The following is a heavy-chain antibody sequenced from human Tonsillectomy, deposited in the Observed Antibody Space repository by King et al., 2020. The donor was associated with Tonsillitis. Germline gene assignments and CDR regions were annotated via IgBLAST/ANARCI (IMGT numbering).Heavy chain of an antibody. CDR2: IKQDGSEK. Sequence: QLVQSGGGLVQPGGSLRLSCEASGFTFSNYWMSWVRQAPGKGLEWVANIKQDGSEKYYVDSVKGRFTISRDNAKNLLYLQMNCLRAEDTAVYYCARQGELSLYPFDFWGQGTLVTVSS. D-gene: IGHD3-16*02. J-gene: IGHJ4*02. V-gene: IGHV3-7*03. CDR1: GFTFSNYW. CDR3: ARQGELSLYPFDF.